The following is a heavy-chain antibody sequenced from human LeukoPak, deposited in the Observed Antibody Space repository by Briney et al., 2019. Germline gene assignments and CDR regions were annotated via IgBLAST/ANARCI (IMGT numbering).Heavy chain of an antibody. CDR3: ARGRIAAAGTAPWFDP. CDR2: IYTSGST. D-gene: IGHD6-13*01. V-gene: IGHV4-4*07. J-gene: IGHJ5*02. CDR1: GGSISSYY. Sequence: SETLSLTCTVSGGSISSYYWSWIRQPAGKGLEWIGRIYTSGSTNYNPSLKSRVTMSVDTSKIQFSLKLSSVTAADTAVYYCARGRIAAAGTAPWFDPWGQGTLVTVSS.